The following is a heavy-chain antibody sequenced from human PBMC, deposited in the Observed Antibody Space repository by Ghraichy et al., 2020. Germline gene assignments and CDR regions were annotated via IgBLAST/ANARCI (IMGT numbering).Heavy chain of an antibody. CDR2: INPNSGGT. V-gene: IGHV1-2*02. CDR1: GYTFTAYY. Sequence: ASVKVSCKASGYTFTAYYIHWVRQAPGQGLEWMGWINPNSGGTNYVQKFQGRVTMTRDTSISTAYMELSRLRSDDTAVYYCARGFGEWELRYYGMDVWGQGTTVTVSS. CDR3: ARGFGEWELRYYGMDV. J-gene: IGHJ6*02. D-gene: IGHD1-26*01.